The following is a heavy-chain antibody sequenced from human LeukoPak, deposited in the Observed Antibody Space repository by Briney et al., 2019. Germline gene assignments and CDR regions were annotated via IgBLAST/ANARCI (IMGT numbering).Heavy chain of an antibody. J-gene: IGHJ6*03. V-gene: IGHV1-69*13. CDR1: GGTFSSYA. CDR2: IIPIFGTA. CDR3: ARGRVVATMGTNYYYYYYMDV. D-gene: IGHD5-12*01. Sequence: VASVRVSCKAPGGTFSSYAISWVRQAPGQGLEWMGGIIPIFGTANYAQKFQGRVTITADESTSTAYMELSSLRSEDTAVYYCARGRVVATMGTNYYYYYYMDVWGKGTTVTISS.